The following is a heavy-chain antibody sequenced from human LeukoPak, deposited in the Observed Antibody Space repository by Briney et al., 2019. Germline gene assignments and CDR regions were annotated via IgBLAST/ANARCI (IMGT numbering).Heavy chain of an antibody. CDR2: TYTSGST. CDR3: ASEGIAVAGSDY. CDR1: GGSISSGSYY. J-gene: IGHJ4*02. V-gene: IGHV4-61*02. Sequence: SETLSLTCTVSGGSISSGSYYWSWIRQPAGKGLEWIGRTYTSGSTNYNPSLKSRVTISVDTSKNQFSLKLSSVTAADTAVYYCASEGIAVAGSDYWGQGTLVTVSS. D-gene: IGHD6-19*01.